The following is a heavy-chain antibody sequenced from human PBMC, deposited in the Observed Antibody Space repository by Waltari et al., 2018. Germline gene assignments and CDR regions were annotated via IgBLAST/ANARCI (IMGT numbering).Heavy chain of an antibody. CDR2: MGGSGHII. Sequence: QVQLVESGGGLVKPGGSLRLSCGASGFAFSDYYMTWIRQVPGKGLEWVTYMGGSGHIIYYRDSVKGRFTISRDNAKNSLYLQMSNLRAEDTAVYYCATAVPIHSLVYWGQGTLVTVSS. CDR3: ATAVPIHSLVY. V-gene: IGHV3-11*01. CDR1: GFAFSDYY. J-gene: IGHJ4*02. D-gene: IGHD2-2*02.